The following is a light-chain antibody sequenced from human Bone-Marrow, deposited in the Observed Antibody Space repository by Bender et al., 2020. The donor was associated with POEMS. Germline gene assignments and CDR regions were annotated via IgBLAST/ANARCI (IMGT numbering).Light chain of an antibody. Sequence: SFELTQPPSVSVSPGQTASITCSGNKLRNLFVCWYQQKPGQSPVLLIYQDNKRPSGIPERFSGSSSGNTATLTISGTQAMDEADYYCQAWDTDTASCVFGAGTKVTVL. CDR1: KLRNLF. J-gene: IGLJ1*01. CDR2: QDN. CDR3: QAWDTDTASCV. V-gene: IGLV3-1*01.